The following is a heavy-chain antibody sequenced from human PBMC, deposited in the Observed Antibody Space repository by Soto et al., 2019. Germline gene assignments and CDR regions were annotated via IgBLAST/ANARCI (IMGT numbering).Heavy chain of an antibody. Sequence: VQLVQSGAEVKKPGASVKISCKASGYTFTRYTMNWVRQAPGQRLEWMGWINPENGNTKSSQKFQDRVIITRDTSASTAYMDLSSLRSEDTAVYSCPIGIATGQLDPWGQGTLVTVSS. CDR2: INPENGNT. V-gene: IGHV1-3*01. J-gene: IGHJ5*02. D-gene: IGHD2-21*01. CDR1: GYTFTRYT. CDR3: PIGIATGQLDP.